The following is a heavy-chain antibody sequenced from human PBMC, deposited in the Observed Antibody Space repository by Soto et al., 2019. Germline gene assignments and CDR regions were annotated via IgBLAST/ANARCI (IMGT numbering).Heavy chain of an antibody. Sequence: EVQLVESGGGLVQPGGSLRLSCAASGFTFSSYWMSWVRQAPGKGLEWVANIKQDGSEKYYVDSVKGRFTISRDNAKNSLYLQMNSLRAEDPAVYYCARSIAARRNWFDPRGQGPLVTVSS. D-gene: IGHD6-6*01. CDR1: GFTFSSYW. V-gene: IGHV3-7*01. CDR2: IKQDGSEK. J-gene: IGHJ5*02. CDR3: ARSIAARRNWFDP.